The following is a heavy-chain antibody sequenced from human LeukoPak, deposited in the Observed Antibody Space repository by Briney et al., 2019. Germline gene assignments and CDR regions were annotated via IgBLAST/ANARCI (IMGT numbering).Heavy chain of an antibody. CDR2: INPSGTGT. CDR3: ARIRDGYNDAYDL. Sequence: ASVKVSCKASGYTITNNYMHWVRQAPGQGLEWMGVINPSGTGTSYAQKFQGRITMSRDTSTSTVYMELSSLRSEDTAIYYCARIRDGYNDAYDLWGQGTVVTVPS. V-gene: IGHV1-46*01. D-gene: IGHD5-24*01. J-gene: IGHJ3*01. CDR1: GYTITNNY.